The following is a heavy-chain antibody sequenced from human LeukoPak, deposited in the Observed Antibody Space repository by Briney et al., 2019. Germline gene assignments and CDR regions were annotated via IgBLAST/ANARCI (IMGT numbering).Heavy chain of an antibody. CDR3: AKDPIAAALNTFDY. CDR1: GFTFDDYA. J-gene: IGHJ4*02. Sequence: GGSLRLSCAASGFTFDDYAMHWVRQAPGKGLEWVSGISWNSGSIGYADSVKGRFTISRDNAKNSLYLQMNSLRAEDTALYYCAKDPIAAALNTFDYWGQGTLVTVSS. CDR2: ISWNSGSI. D-gene: IGHD6-13*01. V-gene: IGHV3-9*01.